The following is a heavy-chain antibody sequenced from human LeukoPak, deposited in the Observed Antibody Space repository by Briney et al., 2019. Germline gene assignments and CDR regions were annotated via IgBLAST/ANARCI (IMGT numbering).Heavy chain of an antibody. Sequence: GASVKVSCKASGYTFTSYGISWVRQAPGQGLEWMGWISAYNGSTNYAQKLQGRVTMTTDTSTSTAYMELRSLRSDDTAVYYCARFITMVRGVIFVGNYYYMDVWGKGTTVTISS. CDR1: GYTFTSYG. V-gene: IGHV1-18*01. CDR3: ARFITMVRGVIFVGNYYYMDV. CDR2: ISAYNGST. D-gene: IGHD3-10*01. J-gene: IGHJ6*03.